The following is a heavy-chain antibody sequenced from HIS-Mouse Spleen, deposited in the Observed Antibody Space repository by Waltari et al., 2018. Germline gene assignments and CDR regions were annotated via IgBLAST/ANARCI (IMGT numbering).Heavy chain of an antibody. J-gene: IGHJ1*01. Sequence: AEYMGGRFTISRDNAKNSLYLQMNSLRAEDTAVYYCARVPIVGATRAEYFQHWGQGTLVTVSS. D-gene: IGHD1-26*01. CDR3: ARVPIVGATRAEYFQH. V-gene: IGHV3-11*06.